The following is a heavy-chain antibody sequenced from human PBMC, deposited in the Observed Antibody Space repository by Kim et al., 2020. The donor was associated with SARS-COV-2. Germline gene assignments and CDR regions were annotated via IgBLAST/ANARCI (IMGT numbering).Heavy chain of an antibody. CDR1: GFTFSNYQ. V-gene: IGHV3-48*03. CDR2: ISSDGSNT. Sequence: GGSLRLSCAASGFTFSNYQMNWVRQAPGKGLEWLSYISSDGSNTYYADSVQGRFTISRDNAKTSLFLQMNSLIYEDTAVYFCAREPEISSSPFSWGPKKYSYGLDVWGQGTTVTVS. J-gene: IGHJ6*02. D-gene: IGHD6-6*01. CDR3: AREPEISSSPFSWGPKKYSYGLDV.